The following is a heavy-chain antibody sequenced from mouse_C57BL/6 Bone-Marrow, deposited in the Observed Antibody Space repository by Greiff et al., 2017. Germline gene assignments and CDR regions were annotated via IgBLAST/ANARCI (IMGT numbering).Heavy chain of an antibody. CDR3: NYGNYVDY. CDR1: YTFTDYYM. J-gene: IGHJ2*01. CDR2: YPGSGNTY. V-gene: IGHV1-83*01. Sequence: VQLQQSGPELVKPGASVKMSCKASGYTFTDYYMHWVKQKPGKGLEWIGEIYPGSGNTYYNEKFKGKATLTADTSSSTAYMQLSSLTSEDSAVYFCLNYGNYVDYWGQGTTLTVSS. D-gene: IGHD2-1*01.